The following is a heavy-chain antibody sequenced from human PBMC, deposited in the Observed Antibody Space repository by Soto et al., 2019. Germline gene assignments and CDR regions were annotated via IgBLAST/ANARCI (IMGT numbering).Heavy chain of an antibody. CDR3: AKDRRAGGNSAFYFDF. CDR2: ISATGGGT. CDR1: GFKFSNYA. J-gene: IGHJ4*02. V-gene: IGHV3-23*01. Sequence: HPGGSLRLSCAASGFKFSNYATSWVRQAPGKGLEWVSLISATGGGTYYADSVKGRFTISRDNSHNTLYLQVHSLTAEDTAVYYCAKDRRAGGNSAFYFDFWGQGAQVTVSS. D-gene: IGHD3-16*01.